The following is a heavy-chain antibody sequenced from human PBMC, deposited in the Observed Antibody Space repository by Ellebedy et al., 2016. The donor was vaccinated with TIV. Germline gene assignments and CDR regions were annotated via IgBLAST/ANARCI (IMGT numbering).Heavy chain of an antibody. CDR3: ARDKGPMVAMTRGWFDP. D-gene: IGHD5-12*01. CDR2: ISSSSSYI. V-gene: IGHV3-21*01. CDR1: GFTFSSYS. Sequence: GGSLRLXXAASGFTFSSYSMNWVRQAPGKGLEWVSSISSSSSYIYYADSVKGRFTISRDNAENSLYLQMNSLRVEDTAVYYCARDKGPMVAMTRGWFDPWGQGTLVTVSS. J-gene: IGHJ5*02.